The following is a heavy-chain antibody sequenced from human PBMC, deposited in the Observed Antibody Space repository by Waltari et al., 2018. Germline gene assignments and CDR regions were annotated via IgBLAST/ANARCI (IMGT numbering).Heavy chain of an antibody. CDR3: AKNGATHYYFDY. D-gene: IGHD1-26*01. V-gene: IGHV3-30*02. CDR2: IRYDGSNK. J-gene: IGHJ4*02. Sequence: QVQLVESGGGVVQPGGSLRLSCAASGFTFSSYGMHWVRQAPGKGLEWVAFIRYDGSNKYYADSVKGRFTISRDNSKNTLYLQMNSLRAEDTAVYYCAKNGATHYYFDYWGQGTMVTVS. CDR1: GFTFSSYG.